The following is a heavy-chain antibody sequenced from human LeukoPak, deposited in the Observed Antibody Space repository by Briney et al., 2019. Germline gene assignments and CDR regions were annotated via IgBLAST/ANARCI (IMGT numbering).Heavy chain of an antibody. J-gene: IGHJ4*02. CDR2: INAGNGNT. D-gene: IGHD2-21*02. CDR3: AKTIGIGIVVVTAPHFDY. CDR1: GYTFTSYA. Sequence: WASVKVSCKASGYTFTSYAMHWVRQAPGQRLEWMGWINAGNGNTKYSQKFQGRVTIIRDTSASTAYMELSSLRSEDTAVYYCAKTIGIGIVVVTAPHFDYWGQGTLVTVSS. V-gene: IGHV1-3*01.